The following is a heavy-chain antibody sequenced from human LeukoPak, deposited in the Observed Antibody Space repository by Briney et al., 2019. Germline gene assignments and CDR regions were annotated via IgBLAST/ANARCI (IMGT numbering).Heavy chain of an antibody. D-gene: IGHD6-19*01. CDR2: IYTSGST. V-gene: IGHV4-4*07. CDR3: ARDRGACSSGWQYNWFDP. CDR1: GGSISSYY. J-gene: IGHJ5*02. Sequence: SETLSLTCTVSGGSISSYYWSWIRQPAGKGLEWIGRIYTSGSTNYNPSLKSRVTMSVDTSKNQFSLKLSSVTAADTAVYYCARDRGACSSGWQYNWFDPWGQGTLVTVSS.